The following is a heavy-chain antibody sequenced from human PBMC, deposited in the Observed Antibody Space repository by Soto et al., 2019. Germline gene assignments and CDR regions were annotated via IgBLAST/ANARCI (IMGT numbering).Heavy chain of an antibody. CDR3: AKDQLTAGGDYYYYYGMDV. J-gene: IGHJ6*02. V-gene: IGHV3-23*01. CDR1: GFTFSSFA. CDR2: ISGGGGGS. D-gene: IGHD6-13*01. Sequence: EVVLLESGGGLVQPGGSLRLSCEASGFTFSSFAMSWVRQTPGKGLEWLSGISGGGGGSYYADSVKGRFTISRDNSKNTLYLQMNSLRVEDTDLYYCAKDQLTAGGDYYYYYGMDVWGRGTAVTVSS.